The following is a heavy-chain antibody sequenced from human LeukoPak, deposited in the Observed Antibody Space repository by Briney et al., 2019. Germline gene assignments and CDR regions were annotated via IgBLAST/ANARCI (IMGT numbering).Heavy chain of an antibody. CDR1: GGSISSYY. J-gene: IGHJ2*01. Sequence: SETLSLTCTVSGGSISSYYWSWIRQPPGKGLEWIGYIYYSGSTNYSPSLKSRLTISVDTSKNQFSLKLSSVTAADTAVYYCARTYGSSGLGYFDLWGRGALVTVSS. D-gene: IGHD6-13*01. CDR2: IYYSGST. V-gene: IGHV4-59*01. CDR3: ARTYGSSGLGYFDL.